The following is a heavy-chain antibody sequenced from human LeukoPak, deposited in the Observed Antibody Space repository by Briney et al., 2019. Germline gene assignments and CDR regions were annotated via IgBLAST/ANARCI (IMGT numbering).Heavy chain of an antibody. CDR2: IFSNDEK. V-gene: IGHV2-26*01. CDR1: GFSLSNARMG. D-gene: IGHD5-12*01. Sequence: SGPVLVKPTETLTLTCTVSGFSLSNARMGVSWIRQPPGKALEWLAHIFSNDEKSYSTSLKSRLTISKDTSKSQVVLTMTNMDPAVTATYYCARIEAISGYDRNWFDPWGQGTLVTVSS. J-gene: IGHJ5*02. CDR3: ARIEAISGYDRNWFDP.